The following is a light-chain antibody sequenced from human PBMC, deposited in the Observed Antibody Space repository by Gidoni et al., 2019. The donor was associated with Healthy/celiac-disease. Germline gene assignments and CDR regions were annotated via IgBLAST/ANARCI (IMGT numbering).Light chain of an antibody. J-gene: IGKJ4*01. Sequence: AIRMTQSPSSFSASTGDRVTITCRASLGISSYLAWYQQKPGKAPKLLIYAASTLQSEVPSRFSGSGSGTDFTLTISCLQSEDFATYYCQQYYSYPLTFGGGTKVEIK. CDR1: LGISSY. CDR2: AAS. V-gene: IGKV1-8*01. CDR3: QQYYSYPLT.